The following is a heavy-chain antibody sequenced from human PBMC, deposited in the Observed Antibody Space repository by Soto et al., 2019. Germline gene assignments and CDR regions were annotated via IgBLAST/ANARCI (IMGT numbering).Heavy chain of an antibody. J-gene: IGHJ3*02. CDR1: GYTFSAYT. Sequence: ASVKVSCKATGYTFSAYTMNWVRQAPGQSLEWMGWINAGSGNTKYSQNFQGRVSITRDTSASTVYMELTGLTSEDTAVYYCARDTETLGPRANDALDIWGQGTMVTV. V-gene: IGHV1-3*01. CDR3: ARDTETLGPRANDALDI. D-gene: IGHD3-3*02. CDR2: INAGSGNT.